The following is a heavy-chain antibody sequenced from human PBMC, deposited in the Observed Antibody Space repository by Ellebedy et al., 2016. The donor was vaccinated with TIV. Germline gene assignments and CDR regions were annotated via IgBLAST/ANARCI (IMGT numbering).Heavy chain of an antibody. CDR3: ARGKGGRDGYNYRAWAFDI. CDR1: GFTFSDYY. Sequence: GESLKISCAASGFTFSDYYMSWIRQAPGKGLEWVSYISSSGSTIYYADSVKGRFTLSRDNSKNTLYLQMNSLRAEDTAVYYCARGKGGRDGYNYRAWAFDIWGQGTMVTVSS. J-gene: IGHJ3*02. V-gene: IGHV3-11*04. CDR2: ISSSGSTI. D-gene: IGHD5-24*01.